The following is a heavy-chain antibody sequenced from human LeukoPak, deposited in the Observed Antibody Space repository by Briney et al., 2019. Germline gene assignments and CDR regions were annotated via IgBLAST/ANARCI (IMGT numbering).Heavy chain of an antibody. CDR2: IYLGGNT. V-gene: IGHV3-53*01. D-gene: IGHD2-2*01. CDR1: RFTVSSNY. CDR3: ARGARSCSSTRCYAYYFDY. Sequence: GGSLRLSCAASRFTVSSNYMTWVSQAPGKGLEWVSIIYLGGNTYYPDSVKGRFTISTDNSKNTLHLQMNSLRAEDTAVYYCARGARSCSSTRCYAYYFDYWGQGTLVTVSS. J-gene: IGHJ4*02.